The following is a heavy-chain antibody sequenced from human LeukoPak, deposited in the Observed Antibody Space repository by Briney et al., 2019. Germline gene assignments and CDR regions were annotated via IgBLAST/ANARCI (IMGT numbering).Heavy chain of an antibody. CDR2: INHSGCT. CDR3: ARGLSDYGGNSGIDY. D-gene: IGHD4-17*01. J-gene: IGHJ4*02. Sequence: SETLSLTCAVYGGSFSGYYWSWIRQPPGKGLEWIGEINHSGCTNYNPSLKSRVTISVDTSKNQFSLKLSSVTAADTAVYYCARGLSDYGGNSGIDYWGQGTLVTVSS. CDR1: GGSFSGYY. V-gene: IGHV4-34*01.